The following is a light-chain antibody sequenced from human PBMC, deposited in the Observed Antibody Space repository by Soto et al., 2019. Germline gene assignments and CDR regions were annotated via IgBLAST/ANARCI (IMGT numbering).Light chain of an antibody. Sequence: EIVLTQSPATLSLSPGERATLSCRASQSVSSYLAWYQQKPGQAPRLLIYDASNRATGIPARFSGGGFGTVFTRTIISLEPEEFAVYYCQQRSNRPQTFGQRTKLEI. CDR1: QSVSSY. J-gene: IGKJ2*01. CDR3: QQRSNRPQT. V-gene: IGKV3-11*01. CDR2: DAS.